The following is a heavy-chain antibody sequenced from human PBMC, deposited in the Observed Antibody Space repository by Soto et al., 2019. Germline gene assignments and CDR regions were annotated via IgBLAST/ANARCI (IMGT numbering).Heavy chain of an antibody. CDR1: GGSVSSGTYY. D-gene: IGHD3-22*01. V-gene: IGHV4-61*01. CDR2: IYYSGST. CDR3: ERGHSRSSGPGPFDY. J-gene: IGHJ4*02. Sequence: SETLSLTCTVSGGSVSSGTYYWSWIRQPPGKGLEWIGYIYYSGSTIYNPSLMRRVTISVDTSKNQFSLKLSSVTAADTAVYYCERGHSRSSGPGPFDYWGQGTLVTVSS.